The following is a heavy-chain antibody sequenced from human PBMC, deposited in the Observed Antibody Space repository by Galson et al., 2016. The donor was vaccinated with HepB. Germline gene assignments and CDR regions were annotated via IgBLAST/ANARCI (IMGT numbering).Heavy chain of an antibody. CDR2: ISDDGSSK. CDR3: ARGGTGRLAYYYHGMDV. CDR1: GFTFRYFS. D-gene: IGHD1-1*01. Sequence: SLRLSCAASGFTFRYFSIHWVRQAPGKGLEWVTIISDDGSSKYYADSVKGRFTISRDNPKNTVNLQMNNLRTEDTAVYYCARGGTGRLAYYYHGMDVWGPGTTVTVSS. V-gene: IGHV3-30*04. J-gene: IGHJ6*02.